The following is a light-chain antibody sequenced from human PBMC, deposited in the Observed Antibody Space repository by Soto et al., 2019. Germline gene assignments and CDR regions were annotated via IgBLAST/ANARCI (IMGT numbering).Light chain of an antibody. J-gene: IGKJ1*01. CDR1: QSVSRSS. Sequence: DIGLTQSPGTLSLSPGERATLSCRASQSVSRSSLAWYQQRPGQAPRLLIYSASSRATGIPDRFSGSGSGTDFTLTISRLEPEDFAVYYCQQNGSFPWTFGQGTKVEI. CDR3: QQNGSFPWT. CDR2: SAS. V-gene: IGKV3-20*01.